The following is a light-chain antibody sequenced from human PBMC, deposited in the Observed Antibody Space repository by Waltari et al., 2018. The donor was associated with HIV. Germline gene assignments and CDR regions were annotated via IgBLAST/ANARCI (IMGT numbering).Light chain of an antibody. CDR1: QSIGSY. J-gene: IGKJ2*01. CDR2: VAS. CDR3: QQTNGIREFT. Sequence: DIQMTQSPSSLSASVGDRVTITCRTSQSIGSYLNWYQQKPGKAPKLLIYVASFLHRGVPSRFSGSVSGTHFTLTISSLQIDDFATYYCQQTNGIREFTFGQVTKLEIK. V-gene: IGKV1-39*01.